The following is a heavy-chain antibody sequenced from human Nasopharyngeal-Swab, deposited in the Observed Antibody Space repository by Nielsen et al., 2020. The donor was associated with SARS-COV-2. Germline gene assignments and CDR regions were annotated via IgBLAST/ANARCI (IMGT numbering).Heavy chain of an antibody. CDR3: ASRTGYYDILTGSERSQRPNWFDP. D-gene: IGHD3-9*01. Sequence: RQAPGKGLEWIGEINHSGSTNYNPFLKSRVTISVDTSKNQFSLKLSSVTAADTAVYYCASRTGYYDILTGSERSQRPNWFDPWGQGTLVTISS. CDR2: INHSGST. V-gene: IGHV4-34*01. J-gene: IGHJ5*02.